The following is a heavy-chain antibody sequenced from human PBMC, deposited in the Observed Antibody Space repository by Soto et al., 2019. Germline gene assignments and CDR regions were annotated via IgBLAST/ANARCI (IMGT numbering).Heavy chain of an antibody. CDR1: GFTFSGYS. Sequence: PGGSLRLSCAASGFTFSGYSMNWVRQAPGKGLEWVGNINQDGNENYSVDSVKGRFTISRDNANSSLYLQMNSLRAEDTAVYYWVRSMEVWGKGTTVTVSS. CDR3: VRSMEV. CDR2: INQDGNEN. V-gene: IGHV3-7*01. J-gene: IGHJ6*03.